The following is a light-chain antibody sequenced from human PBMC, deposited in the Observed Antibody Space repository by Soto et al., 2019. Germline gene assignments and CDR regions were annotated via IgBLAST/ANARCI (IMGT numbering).Light chain of an antibody. J-gene: IGLJ3*02. V-gene: IGLV2-14*01. CDR1: SSDVGGYNF. Sequence: QSVLTQPASVSGSPGQSITISCTGTSSDVGGYNFVSWYQQHPGKAPTLMIYEVNNRPSGVSNRFSGSKSGNTASLTISGLQAEDEADYYCSSWTSSTTQVLGGGTKLTVL. CDR3: SSWTSSTTQV. CDR2: EVN.